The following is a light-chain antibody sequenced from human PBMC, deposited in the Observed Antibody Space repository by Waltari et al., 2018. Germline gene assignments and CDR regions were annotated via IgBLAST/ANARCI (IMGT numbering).Light chain of an antibody. J-gene: IGLJ2*01. CDR1: SSDVGSYNL. CDR3: CSYAGSNTLL. Sequence: QSALTQPASVSGSPGQSLTISCTGTSSDVGSYNLVSWYQQHPGKAPKLMIYEGSKRPSGFSNRFSGSKSGNTASLTISGLQAEDEADYYCCSYAGSNTLLFGGGTKLTVL. CDR2: EGS. V-gene: IGLV2-23*01.